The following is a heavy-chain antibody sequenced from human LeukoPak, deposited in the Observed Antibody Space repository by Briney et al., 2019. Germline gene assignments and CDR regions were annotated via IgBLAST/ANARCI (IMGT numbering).Heavy chain of an antibody. CDR1: GGSFSGYY. Sequence: SETLSLTSAVYGGSFSGYYWSWIRQPPGKGLEWIGEINHSGSNNYNPSLKSRVTISVDTSKNQFSLKLSSVTAADTAVYYCARGLPPLYCSSTSCYDPFDYWGQGTMVTVSS. CDR2: INHSGSN. D-gene: IGHD2-2*01. CDR3: ARGLPPLYCSSTSCYDPFDY. J-gene: IGHJ4*02. V-gene: IGHV4-34*01.